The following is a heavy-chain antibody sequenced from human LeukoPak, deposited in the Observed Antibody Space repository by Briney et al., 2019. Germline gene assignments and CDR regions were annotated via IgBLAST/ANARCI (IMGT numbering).Heavy chain of an antibody. CDR3: ARGILYYYYSSGYYGVDY. CDR2: INPNSGGT. Sequence: GASVKVSCTSSGYTFAGYYMHWVRQAPGPGLEWMGRINPNSGGTNYAQKFQGRVTMTRDTSISTAYMELSRLRCDETAVYYCARGILYYYYSSGYYGVDYWGQGTLVTVSS. J-gene: IGHJ4*02. V-gene: IGHV1-2*06. CDR1: GYTFAGYY. D-gene: IGHD3-22*01.